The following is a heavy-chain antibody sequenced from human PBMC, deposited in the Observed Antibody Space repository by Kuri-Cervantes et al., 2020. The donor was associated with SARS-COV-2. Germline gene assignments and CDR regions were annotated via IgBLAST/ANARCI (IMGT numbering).Heavy chain of an antibody. V-gene: IGHV4-4*02. D-gene: IGHD6-6*01. Sequence: SETLSLTCTISGGSISSDNWWSWVRQSPGKGLEWIGEIHHNGRTDYNPSLKSRVTISVDTSKNQFSLKLSSVTAADTAVYYCARDSRRFDPWGQGTLVTVAS. J-gene: IGHJ5*02. CDR3: ARDSRRFDP. CDR2: IHHNGRT. CDR1: GGSISSDNW.